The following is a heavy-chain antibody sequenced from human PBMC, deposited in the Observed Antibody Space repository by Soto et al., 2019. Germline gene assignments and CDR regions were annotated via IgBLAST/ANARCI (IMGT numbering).Heavy chain of an antibody. CDR2: ISGSGGST. J-gene: IGHJ6*02. CDR1: GFTFSSYA. CDR3: ARGWNGGSWTGDYYYGMDV. Sequence: EVQLLESGGGLVQPGGSLRLSCAASGFTFSSYAMSWVRQAPGKGLEWVSAISGSGGSTYYADSVKGRFTISRDNSKNTLYLQMNSLRAEDTAVYYCARGWNGGSWTGDYYYGMDVWGQGTTVTVSS. V-gene: IGHV3-23*01. D-gene: IGHD2-15*01.